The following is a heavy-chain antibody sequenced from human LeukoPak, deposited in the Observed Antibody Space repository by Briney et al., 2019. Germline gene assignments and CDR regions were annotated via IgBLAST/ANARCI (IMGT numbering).Heavy chain of an antibody. CDR1: GFSFGAYS. J-gene: IGHJ4*02. CDR3: ARALYYDILTNYQTHTYYFDY. Sequence: GGSLRLSCAASGFSFGAYSMNWVRQAPGKGLEWVSSISSRSSNIYYADSMKGRFTLSRDNAKNSLYLQMKSLRGEDTAVYYCARALYYDILTNYQTHTYYFDYWGQGTLLTVSS. D-gene: IGHD3-9*01. CDR2: ISSRSSNI. V-gene: IGHV3-21*01.